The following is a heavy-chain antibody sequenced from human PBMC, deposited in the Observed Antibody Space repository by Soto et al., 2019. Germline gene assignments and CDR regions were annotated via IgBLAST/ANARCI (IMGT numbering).Heavy chain of an antibody. V-gene: IGHV1-18*01. Sequence: QVQLVQSGAEVKKPGASVKVSCKASGYTFTSYGISWVRQAPGQGLEWMGWISAYNGNTNYAQKLQGRATMTTDTATRRAYRELRSLGADDTAVYYCARVGAGDMIVGGMDGWGQGTTVTVSS. CDR2: ISAYNGNT. CDR1: GYTFTSYG. J-gene: IGHJ6*02. D-gene: IGHD3-22*01. CDR3: ARVGAGDMIVGGMDG.